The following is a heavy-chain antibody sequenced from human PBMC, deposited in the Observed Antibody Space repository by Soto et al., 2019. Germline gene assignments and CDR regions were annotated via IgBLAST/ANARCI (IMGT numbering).Heavy chain of an antibody. CDR3: VRAYGLAARPKYYSGIDL. Sequence: EMQLVESGGGLVKPGGSLRLSCGASGFVFGSSAMNWVRQAPGKGLEWVSSISSSATYRDYAESVKGRFTISRDNANNSLFLQMSVLIVEDTAVYDGVRAYGLAARPKYYSGIDLWGQGTTVSVSS. D-gene: IGHD6-6*01. V-gene: IGHV3-21*06. J-gene: IGHJ6*02. CDR1: GFVFGSSA. CDR2: ISSSATYR.